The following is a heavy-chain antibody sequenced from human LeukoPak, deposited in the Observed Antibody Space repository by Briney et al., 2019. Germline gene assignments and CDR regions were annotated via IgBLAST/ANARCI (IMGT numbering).Heavy chain of an antibody. CDR3: ARHSTSYGYLDLDY. D-gene: IGHD5-18*01. CDR1: GYSFTNYW. Sequence: GESLKISCKGSGYSFTNYWIGWVRQMPGKGLEWMGIIYPGDSDTRYSPSFQGQVTISADKSISTAYLQWSSLKASDIAMYYCARHSTSYGYLDLDYWGQGTLVTVSS. CDR2: IYPGDSDT. V-gene: IGHV5-51*01. J-gene: IGHJ4*02.